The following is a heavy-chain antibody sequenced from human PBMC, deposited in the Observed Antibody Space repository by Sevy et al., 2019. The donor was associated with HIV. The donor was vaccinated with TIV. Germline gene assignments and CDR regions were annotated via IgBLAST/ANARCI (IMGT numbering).Heavy chain of an antibody. Sequence: GGSLRLSCAASGFTFSSYSMNWVRQAPGKGLEWVSSISSSRSYIYYVDSVKGRFTISRDNAKNSLYLQMNSLRAEDTAAYYCAACRSWGYFDYWGQGTLVTVSS. CDR1: GFTFSSYS. CDR2: ISSSRSYI. J-gene: IGHJ4*02. CDR3: AACRSWGYFDY. D-gene: IGHD2-15*01. V-gene: IGHV3-21*01.